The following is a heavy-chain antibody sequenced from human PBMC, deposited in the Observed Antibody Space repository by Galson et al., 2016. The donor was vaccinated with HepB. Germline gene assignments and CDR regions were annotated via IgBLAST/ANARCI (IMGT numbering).Heavy chain of an antibody. J-gene: IGHJ5*02. V-gene: IGHV4-59*01. D-gene: IGHD6-13*01. CDR2: IYYSGST. CDR1: GGSISSYY. Sequence: ETLSLTCTVSGGSISSYYWSWIRQPPGKGLEWIGYIYYSGSTNYNPSLKSRVTIAVDTSKNQISLKLSSVTAADTAVYYCAREGSSSWWNWFDPWGQGTLVTVSS. CDR3: AREGSSSWWNWFDP.